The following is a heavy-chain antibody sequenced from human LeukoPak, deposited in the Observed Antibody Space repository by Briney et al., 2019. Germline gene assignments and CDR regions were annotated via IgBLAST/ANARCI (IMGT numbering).Heavy chain of an antibody. Sequence: RGSLRLSSAASGFTFSSYSMNWVRQAPGKGLEWVSSISSSSSYIYYADSVKGRFTISRDNAKNSLYLQMNSLRAEDTAVYYCARFDYCSGGSCYYYYYYMDVWGKGTTVTVSS. J-gene: IGHJ6*03. CDR1: GFTFSSYS. CDR2: ISSSSSYI. V-gene: IGHV3-21*01. D-gene: IGHD2-15*01. CDR3: ARFDYCSGGSCYYYYYYMDV.